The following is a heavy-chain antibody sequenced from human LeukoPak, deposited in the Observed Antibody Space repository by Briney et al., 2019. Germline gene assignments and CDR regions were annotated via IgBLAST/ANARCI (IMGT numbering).Heavy chain of an antibody. CDR3: ARGGANIAAAGNDY. V-gene: IGHV4-34*01. D-gene: IGHD6-13*01. CDR2: INHSGST. J-gene: IGHJ4*02. Sequence: SETLSLTCAVYGGSFSGYYWSWIRQPPGKGLEWIGEINHSGSTNYNPSLKSRVTISVDTSKNLFSLKLSSVTAADTAVYYCARGGANIAAAGNDYWGQGTLVTVSS. CDR1: GGSFSGYY.